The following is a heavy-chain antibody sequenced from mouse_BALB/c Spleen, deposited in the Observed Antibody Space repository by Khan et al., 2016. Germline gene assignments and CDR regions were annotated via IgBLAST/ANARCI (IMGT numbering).Heavy chain of an antibody. D-gene: IGHD2-2*01. V-gene: IGHV1-80*01. J-gene: IGHJ2*01. CDR1: GYAFSIYW. CDR3: ARSGYGYDY. Sequence: QVQLKQSGAELVRPGSSVKISCKAYGYAFSIYWMNWVKQRPGQGLEWIGQIYPGDGDTDYNGKFKDQATLTADKSSSTAYMQLSSLTSEDSAVYFCARSGYGYDYWGQGTTLTVSS. CDR2: IYPGDGDT.